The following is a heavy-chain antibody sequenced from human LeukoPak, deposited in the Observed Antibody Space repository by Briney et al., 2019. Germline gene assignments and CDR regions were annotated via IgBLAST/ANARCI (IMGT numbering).Heavy chain of an antibody. CDR1: GYSFTSYW. J-gene: IGHJ4*02. D-gene: IGHD4-17*01. CDR2: IYPGDSAT. Sequence: GESLKISCKGSGYSFTSYWIGWVRQMPGKGLEWMGIIYPGDSATRYSPSFQGQVTISADKSISTAYLQWSSLKASDTAMYYCARLPIGSTVTGMYFDYWGQGTLVTVSS. CDR3: ARLPIGSTVTGMYFDY. V-gene: IGHV5-51*01.